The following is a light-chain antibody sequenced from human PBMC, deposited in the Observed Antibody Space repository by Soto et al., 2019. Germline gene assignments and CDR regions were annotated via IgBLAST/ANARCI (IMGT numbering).Light chain of an antibody. J-gene: IGLJ1*01. CDR2: EVS. Sequence: QSALTQPASVSGSPGQSITISCTGTSSDVGGYNYVSWYQQYPGNAPKLMIYEVSNRPSGVSSRFSGSKSGNTASLTTSGLQAEDEADYFCHSYTSSSTLVFGTGTKVTVL. CDR3: HSYTSSSTLV. CDR1: SSDVGGYNY. V-gene: IGLV2-14*01.